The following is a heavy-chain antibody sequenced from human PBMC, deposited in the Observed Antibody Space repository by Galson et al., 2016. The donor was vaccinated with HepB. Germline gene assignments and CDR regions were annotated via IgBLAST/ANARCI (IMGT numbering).Heavy chain of an antibody. D-gene: IGHD1-26*01. V-gene: IGHV4-4*07. Sequence: ETLSLTCTVSGLSITNDYWMWIRQPARKGLEWIGQIYSSGYTNYNPSLKSRVTMSMDTSNAQISLKVTSVTAADTAVYYCASPGGYWGQGTLVIVSS. CDR3: ASPGGY. J-gene: IGHJ4*02. CDR1: GLSITNDY. CDR2: IYSSGYT.